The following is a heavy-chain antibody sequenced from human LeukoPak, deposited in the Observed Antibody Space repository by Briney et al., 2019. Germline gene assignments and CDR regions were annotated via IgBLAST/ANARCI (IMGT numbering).Heavy chain of an antibody. CDR3: ASGDCSGGSCYPTDPFDY. Sequence: ASVKVSCKASGYTFTSYYMHWVRQAPGQGLEWMGIINPSGGSTSYAQKFQGRVTMTRDTSTSTVYMELSSLRSEATAVYYCASGDCSGGSCYPTDPFDYWGQGTLVTVSS. CDR1: GYTFTSYY. V-gene: IGHV1-46*01. D-gene: IGHD2-15*01. CDR2: INPSGGST. J-gene: IGHJ4*02.